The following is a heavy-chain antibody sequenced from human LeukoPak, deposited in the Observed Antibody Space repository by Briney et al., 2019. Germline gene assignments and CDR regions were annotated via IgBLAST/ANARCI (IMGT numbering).Heavy chain of an antibody. CDR1: GFTFSTYA. Sequence: PGGSLRLSCAAYGFTFSTYAMNSVRQAPGKGLEWVSAISDTGSSTYYAESVKGRFTVYRDNSKNTLYLQMNSLRAEDTAIYYCAKEQGFDPWGQGTLVTVSS. CDR2: ISDTGSST. CDR3: AKEQGFDP. V-gene: IGHV3-23*01. J-gene: IGHJ5*02.